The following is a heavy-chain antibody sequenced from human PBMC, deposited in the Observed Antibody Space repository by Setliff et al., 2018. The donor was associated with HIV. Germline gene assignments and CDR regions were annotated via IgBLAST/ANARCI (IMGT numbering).Heavy chain of an antibody. J-gene: IGHJ6*03. V-gene: IGHV4-39*01. CDR2: IYYTGST. CDR1: GASISSSSHH. CDR3: ARGARLLAGYSDRWDYYYMAV. Sequence: PSETLSLTCTVSGASISSSSHHWAWIRQPPGKGLEYIGNIYYTGSTHHNPSLESRVATSVDTSKNQFSLKLSSVTAADTAVYYCARGARLLAGYSDRWDYYYMAVWG. D-gene: IGHD6-13*01.